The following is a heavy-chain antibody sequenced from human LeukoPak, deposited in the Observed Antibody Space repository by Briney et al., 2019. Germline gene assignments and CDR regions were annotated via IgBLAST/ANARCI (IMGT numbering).Heavy chain of an antibody. J-gene: IGHJ5*02. Sequence: GESLKISCKGSEYDFAIYWIGWVRQMPGKGLEWMGIVYPAGSIIQYSPSFQGQVTISVDRSISTAYLQWTSLRASDGAMYFCARRKYSDTWFDPWGQGTLVTVSS. V-gene: IGHV5-51*01. CDR2: VYPAGSII. CDR1: EYDFAIYW. CDR3: ARRKYSDTWFDP. D-gene: IGHD1-14*01.